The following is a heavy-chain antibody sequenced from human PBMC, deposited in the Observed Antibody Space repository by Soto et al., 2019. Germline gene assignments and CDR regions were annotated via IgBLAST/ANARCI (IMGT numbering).Heavy chain of an antibody. D-gene: IGHD6-19*01. J-gene: IGHJ3*02. Sequence: EVQLVESGGGLVQPGGSLRLSCAASGFTVSSNYMSWVRQAPGKGLEWVSVIYSGGSTYYADSVKGRFTISRHNSKNTLYRQMTSLRADDTAVYYCARDPVSGWHGDLVAFDIWGQGTMVTVSS. V-gene: IGHV3-53*04. CDR3: ARDPVSGWHGDLVAFDI. CDR1: GFTVSSNY. CDR2: IYSGGST.